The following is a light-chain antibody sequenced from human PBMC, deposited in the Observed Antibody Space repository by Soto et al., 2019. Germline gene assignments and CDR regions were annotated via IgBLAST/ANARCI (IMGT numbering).Light chain of an antibody. CDR3: QQHTNWPPYT. J-gene: IGKJ2*01. CDR1: QRVSSN. CDR2: GAS. Sequence: EIVMTQSPATLSVSPGERATLSCRASQRVSSNLAWYQQKPGQAPRLLIYGASTRATGIPARFSGSGSGTEFTLTISSLQSEDFAVYYCQQHTNWPPYTFGQGTKLEIK. V-gene: IGKV3-15*01.